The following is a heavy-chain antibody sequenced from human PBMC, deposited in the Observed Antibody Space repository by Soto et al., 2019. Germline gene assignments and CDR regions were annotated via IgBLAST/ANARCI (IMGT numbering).Heavy chain of an antibody. CDR1: GCPFSSYG. J-gene: IGHJ6*02. D-gene: IGHD3-16*02. V-gene: IGHV3-33*01. CDR3: ARDYPYV. CDR2: IWYDGSNK. Sequence: GGSLRLSCAASGCPFSSYGMHWVRQAPGKGLEWVAVIWYDGSNKYYADSVKGRFTISRDNSKNTLYLQMNSLRAEDTAVYYCARDYPYVWGQGTTVTVSS.